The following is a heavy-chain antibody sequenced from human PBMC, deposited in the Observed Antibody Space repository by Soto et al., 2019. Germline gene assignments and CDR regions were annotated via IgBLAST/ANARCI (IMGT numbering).Heavy chain of an antibody. CDR3: ARAVGSNGYDY. D-gene: IGHD3-22*01. Sequence: GSLRLSCAASGFTFSSYWMHWVRQAPGKGLVWVSRINNDGSSTSHADSVEGRFTISRDNAKNTLYLQMNSLRAEDTAVYYCARAVGSNGYDYWGQGTLVTVSS. CDR2: INNDGSST. V-gene: IGHV3-74*01. CDR1: GFTFSSYW. J-gene: IGHJ4*02.